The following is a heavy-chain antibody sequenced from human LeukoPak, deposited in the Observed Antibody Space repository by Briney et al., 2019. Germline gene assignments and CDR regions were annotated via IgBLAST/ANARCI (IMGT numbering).Heavy chain of an antibody. CDR2: INHSGST. V-gene: IGHV4-34*01. D-gene: IGHD6-19*01. Sequence: SETLSLTCAVYGGSFSGYYWSWIRQPPGKGLEWIGEINHSGSTNYNPSLKSRVTISVDTSKNQFSLKLSSVTAADTAVYYCARGRIAVAGTRVMDVWGKGTTVTVSS. J-gene: IGHJ6*03. CDR3: ARGRIAVAGTRVMDV. CDR1: GGSFSGYY.